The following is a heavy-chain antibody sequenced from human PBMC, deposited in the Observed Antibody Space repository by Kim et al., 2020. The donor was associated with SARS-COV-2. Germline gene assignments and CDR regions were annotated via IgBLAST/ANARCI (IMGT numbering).Heavy chain of an antibody. CDR1: GGSFSGYY. Sequence: SETLSLTCAVYGGSFSGYYWSWIRQPPGKGLEWIGEINHSGSTNYNPSLKSRVTISVDTSKNQFSLKLSSVTAADTAVYYCARALWYSYGCDYWGQGTLVTVSS. CDR2: INHSGST. V-gene: IGHV4-34*01. D-gene: IGHD5-18*01. J-gene: IGHJ4*02. CDR3: ARALWYSYGCDY.